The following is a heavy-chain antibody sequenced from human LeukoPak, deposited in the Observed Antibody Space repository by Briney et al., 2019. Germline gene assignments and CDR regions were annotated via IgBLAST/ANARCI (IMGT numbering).Heavy chain of an antibody. CDR2: ISVTGGTT. J-gene: IGHJ4*02. V-gene: IGHV3-23*01. CDR3: AKGQQLVGY. Sequence: GGSLRLSCAASGFTFSTYDMSWVRQAPGKGLELVSAISVTGGTTYYADSVKGRFTISRDNSKNTLYLQINSLRAEDTAVYYCAKGQQLVGYWGQGTLVTVSS. D-gene: IGHD6-13*01. CDR1: GFTFSTYD.